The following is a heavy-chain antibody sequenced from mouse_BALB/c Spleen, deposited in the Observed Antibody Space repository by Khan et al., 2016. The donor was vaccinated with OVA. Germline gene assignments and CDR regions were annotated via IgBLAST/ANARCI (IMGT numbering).Heavy chain of an antibody. Sequence: VQLKESGPGLVKPSQSLSLTCSVTGYSITSGYFWNWIRQFPGNILEWMGYIRYDGDSNYNPSLKNRISITRDTSKNRFFLKLNSVTPEDTATYYWARGGSSGPAWFTYWGQGTLDTVSA. D-gene: IGHD3-1*01. CDR2: IRYDGDS. J-gene: IGHJ3*01. CDR3: ARGGSSGPAWFTY. V-gene: IGHV3-6*02. CDR1: GYSITSGYF.